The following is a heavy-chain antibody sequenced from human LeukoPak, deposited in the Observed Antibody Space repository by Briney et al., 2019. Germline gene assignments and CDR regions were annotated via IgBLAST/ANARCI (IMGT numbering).Heavy chain of an antibody. D-gene: IGHD6-19*01. CDR1: GGSFSGYY. Sequence: SETLSLTCAVYGGSFSGYYWSWIRQPPGKGLEWIGEINQRRNTNYNPYLKSRVTISIDTSKNQCSLKLSSVTAADTAVYYCARGGWHAWYFDLGGRGTLVTVSS. CDR3: ARGGWHAWYFDL. J-gene: IGHJ2*01. CDR2: INQRRNT. V-gene: IGHV4-34*01.